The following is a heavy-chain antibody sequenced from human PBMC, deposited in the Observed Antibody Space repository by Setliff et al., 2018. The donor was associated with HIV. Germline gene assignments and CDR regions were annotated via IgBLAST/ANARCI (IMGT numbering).Heavy chain of an antibody. CDR2: IYHGGTT. Sequence: PSETLSLTCAVSGYSIGSGYYWGWIRQPPGKGLEWIGSIYHGGTTYYNPSLRSRVTMSVDTSKNQFSLKLSSVTAADTAVYYCARDVGEQLDVWGKGTTVTVSS. V-gene: IGHV4-38-2*02. J-gene: IGHJ6*04. CDR1: GYSIGSGYY. CDR3: ARDVGEQLDV.